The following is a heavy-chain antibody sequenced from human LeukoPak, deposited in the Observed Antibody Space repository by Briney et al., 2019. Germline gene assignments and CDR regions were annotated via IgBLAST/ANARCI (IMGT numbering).Heavy chain of an antibody. V-gene: IGHV3-53*01. CDR3: ARDRMYYYDSSGPQGY. J-gene: IGHJ4*02. D-gene: IGHD3-22*01. Sequence: GGSLRLSCEASGFTVSSNYMSWVRQAPGKGLEWVSIIYSGGSGGSTYYADSVKGRFTISRDNSKNSLYLQMNSLRAEDTAVYYCARDRMYYYDSSGPQGYWGQGTLVTVSS. CDR1: GFTVSSNY. CDR2: IYSGGSGGST.